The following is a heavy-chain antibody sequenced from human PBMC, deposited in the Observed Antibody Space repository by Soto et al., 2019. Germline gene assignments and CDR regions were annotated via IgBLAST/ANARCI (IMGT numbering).Heavy chain of an antibody. CDR1: GGTFSSYA. J-gene: IGHJ6*02. V-gene: IGHV1-69*12. D-gene: IGHD2-2*01. CDR3: ARAYCISPSCYHRNYYYGMDV. Sequence: QVQLVQSGAEVKKPGSSVKVSCKASGGTFSSYAISWVRQAPGQGLEWMGGIIPIFGTANYAQKFQGRVTITADESTSTAYMELSSLRSEDTAVYYCARAYCISPSCYHRNYYYGMDVWGQGTTVTVSS. CDR2: IIPIFGTA.